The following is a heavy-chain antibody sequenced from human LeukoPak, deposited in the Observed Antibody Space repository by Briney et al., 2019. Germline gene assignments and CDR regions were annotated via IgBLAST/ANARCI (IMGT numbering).Heavy chain of an antibody. CDR3: ARLHDDILTGYNDAFDI. CDR2: INHSGNT. CDR1: GGSFSDYY. D-gene: IGHD3-9*01. J-gene: IGHJ3*02. V-gene: IGHV4-34*01. Sequence: SETLSLTCAVYGGSFSDYYRTWIRQPPGKGLEWIGEINHSGNTNFNPSLKSRVTISVDRSKNHFSLKLSSVTAADTAVYYCARLHDDILTGYNDAFDIWGQGTMVTVSS.